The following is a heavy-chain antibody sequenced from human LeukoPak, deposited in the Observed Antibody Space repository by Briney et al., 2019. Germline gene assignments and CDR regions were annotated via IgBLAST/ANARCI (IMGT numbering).Heavy chain of an antibody. D-gene: IGHD3-3*01. CDR3: ARETTIFNWFDP. J-gene: IGHJ5*02. CDR1: GGTFSSYA. CDR2: IIPIFGTA. Sequence: ASVKVSCKASGGTFSSYAISWVRQAPGQGLEWMGGIIPIFGTANYAQKFQGRVTITADESTSTAYMELSSLRSEDTAVYYCARETTIFNWFDPWGQGTLVTVSS. V-gene: IGHV1-69*13.